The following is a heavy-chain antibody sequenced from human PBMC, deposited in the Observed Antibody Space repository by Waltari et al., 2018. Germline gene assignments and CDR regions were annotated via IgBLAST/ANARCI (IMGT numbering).Heavy chain of an antibody. CDR3: AGAPSVAGRGNYFDY. J-gene: IGHJ4*02. V-gene: IGHV1-69*13. Sequence: QVQLVQSGAEVKKPGSSVKVSCKASGGTCSGYAISRVREAPGQGLEWRGGIIPICCTANYARTFQSRVTMTADESTSTAYMELSSLRSEDTAVYYCAGAPSVAGRGNYFDYWGQGTLVTVSS. CDR2: IIPICCTA. CDR1: GGTCSGYA. D-gene: IGHD6-19*01.